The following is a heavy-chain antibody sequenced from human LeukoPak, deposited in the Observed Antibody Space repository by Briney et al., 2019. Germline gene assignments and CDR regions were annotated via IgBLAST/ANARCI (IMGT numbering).Heavy chain of an antibody. CDR1: GFTFDDYA. Sequence: PGGSLRLSCAASGFTFDDYAVHWVRQAPGKGLEWVSGISWNSGSIGYADSVKGRFTISRDNAKNSLYLQMNSLRAEDTALYYCARWANSVWGQGTLVTVSS. V-gene: IGHV3-9*01. CDR2: ISWNSGSI. D-gene: IGHD3-10*01. CDR3: ARWANSV. J-gene: IGHJ4*02.